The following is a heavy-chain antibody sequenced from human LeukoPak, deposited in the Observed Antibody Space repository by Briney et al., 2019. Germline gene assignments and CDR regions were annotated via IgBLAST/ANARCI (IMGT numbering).Heavy chain of an antibody. D-gene: IGHD6-19*01. Sequence: KTSETLSLTCTVSGGSISSSRYCWGWIRQPPGKGLEWIVSIYYSGTTYYNPSLKSRVTISVDTSKNQFSLKLSSVTAADTAVYYCARHVGTSGWYMWFDPWGQGTLVTVSS. CDR2: IYYSGTT. CDR3: ARHVGTSGWYMWFDP. CDR1: GGSISSSRYC. J-gene: IGHJ5*02. V-gene: IGHV4-39*01.